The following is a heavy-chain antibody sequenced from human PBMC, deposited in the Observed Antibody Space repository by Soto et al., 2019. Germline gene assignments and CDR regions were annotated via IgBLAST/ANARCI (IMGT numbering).Heavy chain of an antibody. V-gene: IGHV1-18*01. J-gene: IGHJ6*02. D-gene: IGHD4-17*01. CDR2: ISAYNGNT. Sequence: ASVKVSCKASGYTFTSYGISWVRQAPGQGLEWMGWISAYNGNTNYAQKLQGRVTMTTDTSTSTAYMELRSLRSDDTAVYYCASQSQPTVTTYYYYYYGMDVWGQGTTVTVSS. CDR3: ASQSQPTVTTYYYYYYGMDV. CDR1: GYTFTSYG.